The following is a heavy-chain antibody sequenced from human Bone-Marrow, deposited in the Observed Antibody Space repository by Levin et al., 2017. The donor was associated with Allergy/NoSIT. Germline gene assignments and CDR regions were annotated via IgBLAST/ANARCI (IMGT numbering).Heavy chain of an antibody. CDR3: ATYFPDYYYFGS. J-gene: IGHJ4*02. V-gene: IGHV3-11*01. CDR2: ISPAASST. CDR1: GFTFTDYY. D-gene: IGHD4-11*01. Sequence: GGSLRLSCAASGFTFTDYYMSWVRQAPGKGLEWISYISPAASSTVYADSVKGRFTISRDNAKSSLFLQINSLRAEDTAVYYCATYFPDYYYFGSWGQGALVTVSS.